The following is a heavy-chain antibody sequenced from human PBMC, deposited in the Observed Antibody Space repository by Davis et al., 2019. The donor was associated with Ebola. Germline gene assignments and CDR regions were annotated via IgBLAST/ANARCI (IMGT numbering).Heavy chain of an antibody. Sequence: GESLKISCAASGFTFRSYAMHWVRQAPGKGLEWVAVISYDGSNAHYADSVKGRFTISRDNSKNTQYLEMNRLRAEDTAVYYCARSVDTPVVPYFDSWGQGALVTVSS. V-gene: IGHV3-30*04. CDR1: GFTFRSYA. CDR2: ISYDGSNA. D-gene: IGHD5-18*01. CDR3: ARSVDTPVVPYFDS. J-gene: IGHJ4*02.